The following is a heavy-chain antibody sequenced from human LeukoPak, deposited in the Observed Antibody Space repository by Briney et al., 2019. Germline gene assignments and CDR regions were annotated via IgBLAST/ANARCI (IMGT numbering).Heavy chain of an antibody. CDR3: ARDLGDYYDSSGYYVAP. Sequence: GGSLRLSCAASGFTFSSYSMNGVRQAPGKGLEWVSSISSSTSYIYYADTVKGRFTISRDNAKNSLYLQMNSLRAEDTAVYYCARDLGDYYDSSGYYVAPWGQGTLVTVSS. CDR1: GFTFSSYS. CDR2: ISSSTSYI. D-gene: IGHD3-22*01. V-gene: IGHV3-21*01. J-gene: IGHJ5*02.